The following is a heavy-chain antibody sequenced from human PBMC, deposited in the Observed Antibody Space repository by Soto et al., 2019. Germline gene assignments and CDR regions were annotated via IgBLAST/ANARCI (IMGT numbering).Heavy chain of an antibody. CDR3: ARDLMGSGWLRGPHD. Sequence: QVQLVESGGGVVQPGRSLRLSCAASGFSFSSFAMHWVRQAPGKGLEWVAVLWYDGSNNYYADSVKGRFTISRDNSKNSLYLQMNSLRAEDTAVYYCARDLMGSGWLRGPHDWGQGTLVTVSS. J-gene: IGHJ4*02. CDR2: LWYDGSNN. D-gene: IGHD6-19*01. CDR1: GFSFSSFA. V-gene: IGHV3-33*01.